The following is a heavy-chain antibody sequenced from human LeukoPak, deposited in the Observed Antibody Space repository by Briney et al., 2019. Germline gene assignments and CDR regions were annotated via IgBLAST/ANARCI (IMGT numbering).Heavy chain of an antibody. J-gene: IGHJ4*02. D-gene: IGHD3-22*01. CDR1: GSNFKNYA. CDR3: AREERYYDSSGYTNY. CDR2: LIPGVGTP. Sequence: SVKVSCKANGSNFKNYAFSWVRQAPGQGLEWMGGLIPGVGTPNYAEDFQDRVTITAAASSTTIYMEISSLTPDDTAVYYCAREERYYDSSGYTNYWGQGTLVTVSS. V-gene: IGHV1-69*13.